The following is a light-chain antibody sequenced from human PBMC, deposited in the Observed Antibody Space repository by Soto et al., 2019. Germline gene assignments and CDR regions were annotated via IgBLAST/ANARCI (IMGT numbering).Light chain of an antibody. J-gene: IGLJ1*01. CDR2: DVS. CDR3: SSYTSIYTFV. CDR1: SSDVGGYNF. V-gene: IGLV2-14*03. Sequence: QSVLTQPASVSGSPGQSVTISCAGTSSDVGGYNFVSWYQQHPGKAPQLMIYDVSSRPSGVSNRFSGSKSGNTASLTISGLRVGAEVDYYCSSYTSIYTFVFGTGTK.